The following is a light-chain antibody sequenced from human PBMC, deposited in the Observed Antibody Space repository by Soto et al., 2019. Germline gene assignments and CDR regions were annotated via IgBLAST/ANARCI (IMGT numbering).Light chain of an antibody. CDR1: QSISSY. J-gene: IGKJ1*01. V-gene: IGKV1-39*01. CDR2: AAS. Sequence: DIQMTQSPSSLSASVGDRVTITGRESQSISSYLNWYQQKPGKAPKLLIYAASSLQSGVPSRFSDSGSGTDFTLTISSLQPEDFATYYCQQSYSTPQTFGQETKVEIK. CDR3: QQSYSTPQT.